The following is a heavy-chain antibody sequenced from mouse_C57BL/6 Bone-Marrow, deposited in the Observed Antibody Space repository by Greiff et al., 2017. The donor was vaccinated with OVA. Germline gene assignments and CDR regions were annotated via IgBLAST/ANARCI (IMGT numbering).Heavy chain of an antibody. V-gene: IGHV5-6*01. CDR3: ARHPSATVVGLYAMDY. Sequence: EVKLVESGGDLVKPGGSLKLSCAASGFTFSSYGMSWVRQTPDKRLEWVATISSGGSYTYYPDSVKGRFTISRDNAKNTLYLQMSSLKSEDTAMYYCARHPSATVVGLYAMDYWGQGTSVTVSS. D-gene: IGHD1-1*01. CDR1: GFTFSSYG. J-gene: IGHJ4*01. CDR2: ISSGGSYT.